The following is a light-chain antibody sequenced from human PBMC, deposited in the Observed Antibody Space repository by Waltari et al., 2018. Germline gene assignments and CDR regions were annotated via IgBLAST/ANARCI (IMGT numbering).Light chain of an antibody. CDR2: QDT. Sequence: SYALTQAHSVSVSPGQTATITWSGDKLENKLTSWYQQKPGQSPVLVLYQDTKRPSGISERFSGSNSGDTATLTIAGTQTTDEADYYCQAWDIKNVIFGGGTKLTVL. V-gene: IGLV3-1*01. CDR3: QAWDIKNVI. J-gene: IGLJ2*01. CDR1: KLENKL.